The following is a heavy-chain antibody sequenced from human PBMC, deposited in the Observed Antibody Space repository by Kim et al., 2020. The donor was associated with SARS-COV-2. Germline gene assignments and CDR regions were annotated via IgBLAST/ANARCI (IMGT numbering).Heavy chain of an antibody. J-gene: IGHJ3*02. CDR1: GGSISSSSYY. CDR3: ARHVFRAVYGSGSYYTAFDI. CDR2: IYYSGST. Sequence: SETLSLTCTVSGGSISSSSYYWGWIRQPPGKGLEWIGSIYYSGSTYYNPSLKSRVTISVDTSKNQFSLKLSSVTAADTAVYYCARHVFRAVYGSGSYYTAFDIWGQGTMVTVSS. V-gene: IGHV4-39*01. D-gene: IGHD3-10*01.